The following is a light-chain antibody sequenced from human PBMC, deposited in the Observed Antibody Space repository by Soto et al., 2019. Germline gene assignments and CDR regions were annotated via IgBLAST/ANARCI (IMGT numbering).Light chain of an antibody. Sequence: IQVTQSPSSLSASVGDRVTITCRTSQGIRSALGWYQQKPGKVPKLLIFAASSLQSGVPSRFSGSRSGPDFTLTISSLQPEDFATYYCQQSYSTPPTFGQGTKVDIK. CDR1: QGIRSA. V-gene: IGKV1-39*01. CDR2: AAS. CDR3: QQSYSTPPT. J-gene: IGKJ1*01.